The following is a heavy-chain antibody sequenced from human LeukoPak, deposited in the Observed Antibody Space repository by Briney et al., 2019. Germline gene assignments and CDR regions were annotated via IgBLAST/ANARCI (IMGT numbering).Heavy chain of an antibody. CDR1: GFTVSSNY. CDR3: ARDTVGALGYFDY. CDR2: IYSGGST. J-gene: IGHJ4*02. V-gene: IGHV3-53*01. D-gene: IGHD1-26*01. Sequence: GGSLRLSCAASGFTVSSNYMSWVRQAPGKGLEWVSVIYSGGSTYYADSVKGRFTISRDNSKNTLYLQMNSLSAEDTAVYYCARDTVGALGYFDYWGQGTLVTVSS.